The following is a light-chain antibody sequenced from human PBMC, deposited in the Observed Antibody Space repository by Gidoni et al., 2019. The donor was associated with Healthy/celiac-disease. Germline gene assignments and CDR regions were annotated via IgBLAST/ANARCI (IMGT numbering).Light chain of an antibody. CDR2: AAS. CDR3: QQSYSTPYT. CDR1: QSISNY. Sequence: DIQMTQSPSSLSASVGDRVTITCRASQSISNYLNWYQQKPGKAPKLLIYAASSLQSGVPSTFSGSGSGTDFTLTISSLQPEDFATYYCQQSYSTPYTFXXXTKLEIK. J-gene: IGKJ2*01. V-gene: IGKV1-39*01.